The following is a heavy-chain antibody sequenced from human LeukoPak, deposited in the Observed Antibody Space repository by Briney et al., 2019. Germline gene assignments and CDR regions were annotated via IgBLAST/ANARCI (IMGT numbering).Heavy chain of an antibody. V-gene: IGHV3-7*03. CDR2: INQDGRQK. D-gene: IGHD1-1*01. CDR3: ARDWGQQLATISLDV. CDR1: GFTFSSYA. J-gene: IGHJ6*02. Sequence: PGGSLRLSCAASGFTFSSYAMHWVRQAPGKGLEWVANINQDGRQKYYVDSVKGRFTISRDNAKNSLYLQMNSLRAEDTAVYYCARDWGQQLATISLDVWGQGTTVTVSS.